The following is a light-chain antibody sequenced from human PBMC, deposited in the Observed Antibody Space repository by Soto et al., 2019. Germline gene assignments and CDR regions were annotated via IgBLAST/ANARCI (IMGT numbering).Light chain of an antibody. Sequence: QSVLTQPPSASGSPGQSVTISCTGTSSDVGGYNYVSWYQQYPGRAPKLMIYEVTKRPSGVPDRFSGSQSGNTASLTVSGLQAEYEADYYCSSYAASNNVNFVFVGGTKLTVL. CDR2: EVT. CDR1: SSDVGGYNY. J-gene: IGLJ3*02. CDR3: SSYAASNNVNFV. V-gene: IGLV2-8*01.